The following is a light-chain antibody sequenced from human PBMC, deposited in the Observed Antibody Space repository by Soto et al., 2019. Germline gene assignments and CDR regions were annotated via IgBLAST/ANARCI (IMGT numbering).Light chain of an antibody. V-gene: IGLV2-18*02. J-gene: IGLJ2*01. CDR2: EVT. CDR3: SSYTGRSTLVI. Sequence: QSALTQPPSVSGSPGQSVTISCTGTSGDVGSYNHVSWYQQAPGTAPKLILYEVTNRPSGVPDRFSGSKSGNTASLTISGLQAEDEADHHCSSYTGRSTLVIFGGGTKLTVL. CDR1: SGDVGSYNH.